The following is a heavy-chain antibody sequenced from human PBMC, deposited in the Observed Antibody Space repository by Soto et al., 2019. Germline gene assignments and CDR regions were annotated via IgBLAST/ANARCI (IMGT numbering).Heavy chain of an antibody. CDR1: GFTVSDYW. D-gene: IGHD6-19*01. V-gene: IGHV3-7*01. CDR2: IKQDGNEN. Sequence: EVQLVASGGGLVQPGGSLRLSCAVSGFTVSDYWMSWVRQAPGKGLVWVSNIKQDGNENYYVDSVKGRVTTSSDNAKNSLSLQVTSLIAEYTAVYYCARSLGSSGWYSPWDAFDIWGPGTMVTVAS. CDR3: ARSLGSSGWYSPWDAFDI. J-gene: IGHJ3*02.